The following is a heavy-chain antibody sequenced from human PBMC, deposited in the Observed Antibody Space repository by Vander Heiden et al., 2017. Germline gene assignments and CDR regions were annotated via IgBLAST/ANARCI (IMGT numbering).Heavy chain of an antibody. CDR3: ATYRSSWFYFDY. CDR2: INPNSGDT. V-gene: IGHV1-2*02. D-gene: IGHD6-13*01. Sequence: QVQLVQSGAEVKKPGASVKVSCKASGYTVIGYYMHWVRQAPGQGLEWMGWINPNSGDTNYAQKFQGRVTMTRDTSISTAYMELRRLRSDDMAVYYCATYRSSWFYFDYWGQGTLVTVSS. J-gene: IGHJ4*02. CDR1: GYTVIGYY.